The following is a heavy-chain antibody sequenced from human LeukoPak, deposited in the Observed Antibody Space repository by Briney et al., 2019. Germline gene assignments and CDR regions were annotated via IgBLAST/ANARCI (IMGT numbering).Heavy chain of an antibody. Sequence: GRSLRLSCAASGFTFSSYAMHWVRQAPGKGLEWVAVISYDGSNKYYADSVKGRLTISRDNSKNTLYLQMNSLRAEDTAVYYCARGTSQLDDAFDIWGQGTMVTVSS. J-gene: IGHJ3*02. CDR2: ISYDGSNK. CDR1: GFTFSSYA. V-gene: IGHV3-30*04. CDR3: ARGTSQLDDAFDI. D-gene: IGHD6-13*01.